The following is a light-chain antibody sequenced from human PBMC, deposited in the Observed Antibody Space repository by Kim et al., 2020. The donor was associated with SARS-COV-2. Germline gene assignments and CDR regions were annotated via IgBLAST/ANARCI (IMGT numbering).Light chain of an antibody. V-gene: IGKV1-33*01. J-gene: IGKJ5*01. Sequence: DIQMTQSPSSLSASVGDRVTITCQASQDISNYLNWYQQKPGKAPKLLIYDASNLETGVPSRFSGSGSGTDFTLTISSLQPEDIATYYCQQYGNRPSTFGQGTRVEIK. CDR3: QQYGNRPST. CDR2: DAS. CDR1: QDISNY.